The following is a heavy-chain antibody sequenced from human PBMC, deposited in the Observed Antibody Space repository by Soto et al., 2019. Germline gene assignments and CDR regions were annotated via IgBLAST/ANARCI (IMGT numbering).Heavy chain of an antibody. J-gene: IGHJ5*02. CDR3: ARSKGVVTTHAFDP. CDR1: GGSINSINW. CDR2: IYHNGRS. D-gene: IGHD3-22*01. V-gene: IGHV4-4*02. Sequence: QVHLQESGPGLVKPSGTLSLTCGVSGGSINSINWWSWVRKTPGKGLEWIGEIYHNGRSNYNPSLKSPVTLSIDKSKNQFFLNLTTVTASDTAVYYCARSKGVVTTHAFDPWGQGTLVIVSS.